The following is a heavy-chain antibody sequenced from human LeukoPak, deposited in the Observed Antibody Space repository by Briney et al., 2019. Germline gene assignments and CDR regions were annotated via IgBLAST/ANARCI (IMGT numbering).Heavy chain of an antibody. CDR2: ISSSSSYI. D-gene: IGHD5-18*01. J-gene: IGHJ4*02. V-gene: IGHV3-21*01. CDR3: ARDSGGYSYGY. CDR1: GFTFSSYS. Sequence: GGSLGLSCAASGFTFSSYSMNWVRQAPGKGLEWVSSISSSSSYIYYADSVKGRFTISRDNAKNSLYLQMNSLRAEDTAVYYCARDSGGYSYGYWGQGTLVTVSS.